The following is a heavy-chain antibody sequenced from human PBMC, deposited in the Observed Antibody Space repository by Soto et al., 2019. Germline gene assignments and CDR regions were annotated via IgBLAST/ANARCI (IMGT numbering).Heavy chain of an antibody. CDR3: ARDNSYSSGFFYGLDL. D-gene: IGHD3-22*01. CDR1: GGSVSSYHL. V-gene: IGHV4-4*02. CDR2: ISRSGTT. J-gene: IGHJ3*01. Sequence: SETLSLTCAVSGGSVSSYHLWTWVRQAPGKGLEWIGEISRSGTTTYNTSLKSRLTMSLDKSENQFSLKLSSVTAADTAVYYCARDNSYSSGFFYGLDLWGQGKLVT.